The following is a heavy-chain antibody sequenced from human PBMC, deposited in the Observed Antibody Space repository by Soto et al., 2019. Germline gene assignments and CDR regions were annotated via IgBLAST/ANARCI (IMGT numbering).Heavy chain of an antibody. V-gene: IGHV4-30-4*01. CDR3: ARDTRIFVGYTYSSSWYAGIDY. CDR1: GGSISSGDYY. CDR2: IYYSGST. Sequence: SESLSLTCTVSGGSISSGDYYWSWIRQPPGKGLEWIGYIYYSGSTYYNPSLKSRVTISVDTSKNQFSLKLSSVTAADTAVYYCARDTRIFVGYTYSSSWYAGIDYWGQGTLVTVSS. D-gene: IGHD6-13*01. J-gene: IGHJ4*02.